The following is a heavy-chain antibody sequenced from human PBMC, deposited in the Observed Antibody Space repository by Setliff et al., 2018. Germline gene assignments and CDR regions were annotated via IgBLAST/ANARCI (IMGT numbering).Heavy chain of an antibody. V-gene: IGHV4-34*01. D-gene: IGHD6-19*01. CDR1: GGSFSGYY. CDR2: INHSGST. CDR3: ARGRIAVAGTGVGPFDY. J-gene: IGHJ4*02. Sequence: SETLSLTCAVYGGSFSGYYWSWIRQPPGKGLEWIGEINHSGSTNYNPSLKSRVTISVDTSKNQFSLKLSSVTAADTAVYYCARGRIAVAGTGVGPFDYWGQGTLVTVSS.